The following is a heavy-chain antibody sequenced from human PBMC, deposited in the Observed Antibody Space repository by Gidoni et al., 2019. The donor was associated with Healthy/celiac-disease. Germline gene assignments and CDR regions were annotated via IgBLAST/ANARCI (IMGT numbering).Heavy chain of an antibody. J-gene: IGHJ4*02. CDR1: GFTFSRSA. CDR3: TSSSHDY. CDR2: IRSKANGYAT. V-gene: IGHV3-73*02. D-gene: IGHD3-10*01. Sequence: EVQLVESGGGLVQPGGSLKLSCAASGFTFSRSAMHWCRQASGKGLEWVGRIRSKANGYATAYAASVKGRFTISRDDSKNTAYLQMNSLKTEDTAVYYCTSSSHDYWGQGTLVTVSS.